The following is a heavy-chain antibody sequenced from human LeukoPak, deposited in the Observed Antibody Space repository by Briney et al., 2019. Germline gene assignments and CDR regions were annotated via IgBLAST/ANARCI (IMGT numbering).Heavy chain of an antibody. D-gene: IGHD3-22*01. CDR1: GYTFTSYD. CDR2: INPSDGTT. CDR3: ARAPANKYDGRLTEDY. Sequence: GASVKVSCKASGYTFTSYDISWVRQAPGQGLEWMGIINPSDGTTSYAQKFQGRVIMTRDTSTSTVYMELRSLRSEDTAVYYCARAPANKYDGRLTEDYWGQGTLVTVSS. J-gene: IGHJ4*02. V-gene: IGHV1-46*01.